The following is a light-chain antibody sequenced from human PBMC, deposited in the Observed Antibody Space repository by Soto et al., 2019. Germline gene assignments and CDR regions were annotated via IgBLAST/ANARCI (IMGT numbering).Light chain of an antibody. CDR1: SSDVGGYNY. CDR3: SSYTSSSTLL. Sequence: QSVLTQPASVSGSPGQSITISCTGTSSDVGGYNYVSWYQQHPGKAPKLMIHDVSNRPSGVSNRFSGSKSGNTASLTISGLQAEDEADYYCSSYTSSSTLLFGTGTKVTVL. CDR2: DVS. V-gene: IGLV2-14*01. J-gene: IGLJ1*01.